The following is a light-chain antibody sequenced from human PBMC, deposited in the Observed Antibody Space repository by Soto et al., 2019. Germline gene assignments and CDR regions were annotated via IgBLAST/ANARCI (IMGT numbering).Light chain of an antibody. CDR1: SSNIGTNY. Sequence: QSVLTQPPSASGTPGQRVTISCSVSSSNIGTNYVYWYQQPPGTAPKLLIYMDNRRPSGVPDRFSASKSGTSASLAISGLRSEDEADYYCAAWDDSLSVRFGGGTKLTVL. CDR2: MDN. V-gene: IGLV1-47*01. CDR3: AAWDDSLSVR. J-gene: IGLJ2*01.